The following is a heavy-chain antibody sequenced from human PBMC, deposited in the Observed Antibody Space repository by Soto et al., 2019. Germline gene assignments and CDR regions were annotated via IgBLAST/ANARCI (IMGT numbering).Heavy chain of an antibody. J-gene: IGHJ4*02. Sequence: PGESLKISCKGSGYSFTNYWISWVRQMPGKGLGWVGRIDPSDSYTNYSPSFRGRVTISADKSISTAYLQWSSLKASDTAMYYCARHTMAVSNFDYWGQGTPVTVSS. D-gene: IGHD6-19*01. CDR3: ARHTMAVSNFDY. V-gene: IGHV5-10-1*01. CDR1: GYSFTNYW. CDR2: IDPSDSYT.